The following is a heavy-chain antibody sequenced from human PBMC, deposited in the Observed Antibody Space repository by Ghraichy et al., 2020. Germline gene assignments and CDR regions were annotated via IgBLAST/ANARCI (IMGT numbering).Heavy chain of an antibody. V-gene: IGHV3-53*01. D-gene: IGHD6-13*01. CDR1: GFTVSSNY. CDR2: IYSGGST. CDR3: ASGIAAAGDSYYFDY. Sequence: LSLTCAASGFTVSSNYMSWVRQAPGKGLEWVSVIYSGGSTYYADSVKGRFTISRDNSKNTLYLQMNSLRAEDTAVYYCASGIAAAGDSYYFDYWGQGTLVTVSS. J-gene: IGHJ4*02.